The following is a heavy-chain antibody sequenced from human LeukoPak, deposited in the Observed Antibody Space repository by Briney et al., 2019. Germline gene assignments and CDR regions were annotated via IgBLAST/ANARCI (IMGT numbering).Heavy chain of an antibody. J-gene: IGHJ5*02. D-gene: IGHD6-13*01. CDR1: GFSFRSYA. CDR3: ATPGST. Sequence: GGSLRLSCTASGFSFRSYAMLWVRQAPGKGLEYVSAISRSGNTTYYADSVKGRFIVSRDNSKKTLFLQMSDLRPEDTAVYYCATPGSTWGQGSLVTVSS. CDR2: ISRSGNTT. V-gene: IGHV3-64*02.